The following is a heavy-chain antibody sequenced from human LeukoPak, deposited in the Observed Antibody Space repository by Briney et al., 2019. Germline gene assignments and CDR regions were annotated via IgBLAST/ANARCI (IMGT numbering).Heavy chain of an antibody. D-gene: IGHD2-15*01. J-gene: IGHJ4*02. CDR3: AKGVVAATHPDY. CDR1: GGSISSYY. CDR2: ISGSGGST. Sequence: LSLTCTVSGGSISSYYWSWIRQPPGKGLEWVSAISGSGGSTYYADSVKGRFTISRDNSKNTLYLQMNSLRAEDTAVYYCAKGVVAATHPDYWGQGTLVTVSS. V-gene: IGHV3-23*01.